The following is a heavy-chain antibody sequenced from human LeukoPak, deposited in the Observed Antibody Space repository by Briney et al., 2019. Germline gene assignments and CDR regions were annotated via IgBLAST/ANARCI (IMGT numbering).Heavy chain of an antibody. Sequence: SETLSLTCTVSGGSISSYYWSWIRQPPGKGLEWIGYIYYSGSTNYNPSLKSRVTISVDTSKNQFSLKLSSVTAADTAVYYCARGPSLRFLEAPCSYYFDYWGQGTLVTVSS. V-gene: IGHV4-59*08. CDR2: IYYSGST. CDR3: ARGPSLRFLEAPCSYYFDY. J-gene: IGHJ4*02. D-gene: IGHD3-3*01. CDR1: GGSISSYY.